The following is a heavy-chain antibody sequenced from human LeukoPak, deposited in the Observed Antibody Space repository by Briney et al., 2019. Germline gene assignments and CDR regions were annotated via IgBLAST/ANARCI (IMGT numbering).Heavy chain of an antibody. CDR1: GYTFPGYF. J-gene: IGHJ4*02. D-gene: IGHD3-10*01. CDR3: ARARLQITMVRGGDLGY. CDR2: INPNSGGT. V-gene: IGHV1-2*02. Sequence: ASVKVSCKASGYTFPGYFIHWLRQDPGQGFEWMGWINPNSGGTNYAQKFQDRVTMTRDTSMTTAYMELSRLTSDDTAVYYCARARLQITMVRGGDLGYWGQGTQVTVSS.